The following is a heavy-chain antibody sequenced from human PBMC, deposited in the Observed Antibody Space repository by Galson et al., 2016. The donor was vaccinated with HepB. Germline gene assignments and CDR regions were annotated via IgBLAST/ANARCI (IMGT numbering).Heavy chain of an antibody. V-gene: IGHV3-66*01. D-gene: IGHD3-16*01. CDR2: IYSGGRT. Sequence: SLRLSCAASGFTVSSNYMGWVRQAPGKGLEWVSLIYSGGRTNYADSVKARFIISRDDSKNTLFLEMTTLRAEDTAVYYCVSGLRPLMITSAFHIWGQGTMVIVSS. CDR1: GFTVSSNY. CDR3: VSGLRPLMITSAFHI. J-gene: IGHJ3*02.